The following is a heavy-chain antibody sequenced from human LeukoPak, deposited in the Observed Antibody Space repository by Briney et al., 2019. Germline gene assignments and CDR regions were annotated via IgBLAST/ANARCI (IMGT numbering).Heavy chain of an antibody. J-gene: IGHJ6*02. V-gene: IGHV3-11*01. CDR2: ISYSSDTI. CDR3: ARGSSRMDV. Sequence: GGSLRLSCAASGFTFSDYYMTWIRQAPGKGLEWVSYISYSSDTIQYADSVKGRITISRDNAKKLVYLQMNSLRAEDTAVYYCARGSSRMDVWGQGTTVTVSS. CDR1: GFTFSDYY.